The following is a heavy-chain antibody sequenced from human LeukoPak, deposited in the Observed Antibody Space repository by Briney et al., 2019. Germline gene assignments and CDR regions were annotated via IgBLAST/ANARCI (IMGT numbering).Heavy chain of an antibody. D-gene: IGHD3-10*01. J-gene: IGHJ6*03. Sequence: GGSLRLSCGASGFMFSSYAMSWVRQAPGKGLEWVSAISGSGGSTYYADSVKGRFTISRDNSKNTLYLQMNSLRAEDTAVYYCAKGGRVGGSGIYYYYYYMDVWGKGTTVTVSS. CDR3: AKGGRVGGSGIYYYYYYMDV. CDR2: ISGSGGST. CDR1: GFMFSSYA. V-gene: IGHV3-23*01.